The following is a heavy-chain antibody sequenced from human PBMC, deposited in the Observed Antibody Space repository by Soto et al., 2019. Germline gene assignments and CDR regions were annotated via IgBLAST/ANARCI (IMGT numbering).Heavy chain of an antibody. CDR1: GDSVSSNSAA. CDR3: ARVIIAEAGTSGFDY. V-gene: IGHV6-1*01. D-gene: IGHD6-13*01. CDR2: TYYRSKWFN. J-gene: IGHJ4*02. Sequence: SQTLSLTCAISGDSVSSNSAAWNWIRQSPSRGLEWLGRTYYRSKWFNDYAVSVISRITINPDTSKNQFSLKLTSVTAADTAVYYCARVIIAEAGTSGFDYWGQGTLVTVSS.